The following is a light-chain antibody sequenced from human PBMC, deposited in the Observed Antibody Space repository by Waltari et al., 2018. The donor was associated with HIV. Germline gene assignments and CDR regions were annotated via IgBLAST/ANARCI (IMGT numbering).Light chain of an antibody. CDR3: ATWEDSLGGYVV. CDR2: RDN. V-gene: IGLV1-47*01. J-gene: IGLJ2*01. CDR1: SSTIGRNF. Sequence: QSVVTQPPSASGAPGQRVTISCSGGSSTIGRNFVYWYQQFPGKAPQLLIYRDNQRPSGVPDRFSGSKSGTSASLAISGLQSDDEASYHCATWEDSLGGYVVFGGGTKLTVL.